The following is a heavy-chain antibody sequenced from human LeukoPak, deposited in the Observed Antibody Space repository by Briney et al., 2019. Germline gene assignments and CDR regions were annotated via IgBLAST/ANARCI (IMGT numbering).Heavy chain of an antibody. D-gene: IGHD1-26*01. Sequence: GGSLRLSCAASGFTFSSSGMSWVRQAPGKGLDWVSDISSKGDTTYYAESVKGRFTISRDNSKNTLYLQMNSLRAEDTAVYYCAKGASVPGVQFDYWGQGTLVTVSS. CDR1: GFTFSSSG. CDR2: ISSKGDTT. V-gene: IGHV3-23*01. CDR3: AKGASVPGVQFDY. J-gene: IGHJ4*02.